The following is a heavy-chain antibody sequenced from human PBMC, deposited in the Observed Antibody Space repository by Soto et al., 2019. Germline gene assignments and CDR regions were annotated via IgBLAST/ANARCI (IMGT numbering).Heavy chain of an antibody. V-gene: IGHV3-48*02. J-gene: IGHJ5*02. CDR2: ISSSSTTK. CDR1: GFTFNSYS. D-gene: IGHD6-19*01. Sequence: EVQLVESGGGLVQPGGSLRLSCAASGFTFNSYSMNWVRQAPGKGLEWVSYISSSSTTKYYTDSVKGRFTISRDNAKNLLYLQMNSLGDDATAVYYCARPSSGWENCFDPWGQGALVTFSS. CDR3: ARPSSGWENCFDP.